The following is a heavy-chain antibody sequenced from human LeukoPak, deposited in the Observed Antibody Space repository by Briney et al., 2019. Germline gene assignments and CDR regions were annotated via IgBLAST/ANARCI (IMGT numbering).Heavy chain of an antibody. V-gene: IGHV3-23*01. J-gene: IGHJ4*02. CDR3: AKGAEIDH. CDR2: MTGPADTT. Sequence: GGSLRLSRAASGFNFNNFAMSWVRQAPGKGLEWLSAMTGPADTTYYAESVKGRFTISRDYSKSMVFLQMNSLRVEDTAIYYCAKGAEIDHWGQGTLVTVSS. CDR1: GFNFNNFA.